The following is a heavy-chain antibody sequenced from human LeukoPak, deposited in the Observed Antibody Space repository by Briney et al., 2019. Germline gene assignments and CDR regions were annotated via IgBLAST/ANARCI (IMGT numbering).Heavy chain of an antibody. CDR1: GYTFTSYH. Sequence: ASVEVSCKASGYTFTSYHMHWVRQAPGQGLEWMGIINPSGGSTSYAQKFQGRVTMTRDTSTSTVYMELSSLRSEDTAVYYCARVPGYSSGWSPRYNWFDPWGQGTLVTVSS. CDR2: INPSGGST. D-gene: IGHD6-19*01. CDR3: ARVPGYSSGWSPRYNWFDP. V-gene: IGHV1-46*01. J-gene: IGHJ5*02.